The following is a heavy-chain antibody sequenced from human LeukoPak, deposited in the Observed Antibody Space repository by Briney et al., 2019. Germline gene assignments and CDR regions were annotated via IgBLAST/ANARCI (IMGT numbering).Heavy chain of an antibody. D-gene: IGHD6-19*01. Sequence: GGSLRLSCAASGFTFTNYAMSWVRQAPGKGLEWVSAISGNGGSTYYADSVKGRFTISRDNSKNTLYLQMNTLRAEDTAIYYCAKYRPITSVAGTIFHYWGQGTLVTVSS. V-gene: IGHV3-23*01. CDR2: ISGNGGST. J-gene: IGHJ4*02. CDR3: AKYRPITSVAGTIFHY. CDR1: GFTFTNYA.